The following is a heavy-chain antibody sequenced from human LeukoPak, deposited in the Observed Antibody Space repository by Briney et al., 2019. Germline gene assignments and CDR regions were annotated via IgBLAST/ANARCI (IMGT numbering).Heavy chain of an antibody. J-gene: IGHJ5*02. CDR2: IYHSGST. Sequence: SQTVSLTCTVSGGSISSGSYYWSWIRQPAGKGLEWIGSIYHSGSTYYNPSLKSRVTISVDTFKNRFSLKLSSVTAADTAVYYCARVGVRVLMVYAKGWFDPWGQGTLVTVSS. D-gene: IGHD2-8*01. V-gene: IGHV4-61*02. CDR3: ARVGVRVLMVYAKGWFDP. CDR1: GGSISSGSYY.